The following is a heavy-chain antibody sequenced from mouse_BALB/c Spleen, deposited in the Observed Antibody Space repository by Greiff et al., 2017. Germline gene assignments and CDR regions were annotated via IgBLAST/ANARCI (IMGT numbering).Heavy chain of an antibody. D-gene: IGHD3-1*01. J-gene: IGHJ2*01. V-gene: IGHV7-3*02. CDR1: GFTFTDYY. CDR3: ARDSSGDYFDY. Sequence: EVQVVESGGGLVQPGGSLRLSCAPSGFTFTDYYMSWVRQPPGKALEWLGFIRNKANGYTTEYSASVKGRFTISRDNSQSILYLQMNTLRAEDSATYYCARDSSGDYFDYWGQGTTLTVSS. CDR2: IRNKANGYTT.